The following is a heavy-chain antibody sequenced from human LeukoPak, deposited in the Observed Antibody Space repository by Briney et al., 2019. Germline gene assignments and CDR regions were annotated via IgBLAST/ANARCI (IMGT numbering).Heavy chain of an antibody. CDR3: ASLRIAAAGAGWFDP. J-gene: IGHJ5*02. Sequence: SETLSLTCTVSGGSISSYYWSWIRQPPGKGLEWIGYIYYSGSTNYNPSLKSRVTISVDTSKNQFSLKLSSVTAADTAVYYCASLRIAAAGAGWFDPWGQGTLVTVSS. CDR1: GGSISSYY. D-gene: IGHD6-13*01. CDR2: IYYSGST. V-gene: IGHV4-59*08.